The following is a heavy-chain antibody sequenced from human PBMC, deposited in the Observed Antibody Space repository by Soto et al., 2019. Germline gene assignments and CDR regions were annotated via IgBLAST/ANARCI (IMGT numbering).Heavy chain of an antibody. Sequence: EVHLVESGGGLVQSGGSLRLSCVASGFTFSNYWMTWVRQAPGKGLEWGANIKRDGSETYLVDSVRGRFTISRDNAKNSLYLQMNSLRAEDTAVYYCAKDDNYCAGGICYDVFDIWGQGTMVTVSS. D-gene: IGHD2-8*02. CDR1: GFTFSNYW. J-gene: IGHJ3*02. CDR3: AKDDNYCAGGICYDVFDI. CDR2: IKRDGSET. V-gene: IGHV3-7*05.